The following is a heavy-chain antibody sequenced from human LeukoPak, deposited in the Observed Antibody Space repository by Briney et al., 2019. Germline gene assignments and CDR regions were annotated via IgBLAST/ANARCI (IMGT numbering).Heavy chain of an antibody. Sequence: GASVKGSCKASGYTFTDYYMHWVRQAPGQGFEWMGWINPNDGVTNYAQKFQGRVTMTRDTSISTAHMEVSRLRSDDTAVYYCARANFLYCSSSTCLFDYWGQGTLVTVSS. V-gene: IGHV1-2*02. CDR3: ARANFLYCSSSTCLFDY. CDR1: GYTFTDYY. J-gene: IGHJ4*02. CDR2: INPNDGVT. D-gene: IGHD2-2*01.